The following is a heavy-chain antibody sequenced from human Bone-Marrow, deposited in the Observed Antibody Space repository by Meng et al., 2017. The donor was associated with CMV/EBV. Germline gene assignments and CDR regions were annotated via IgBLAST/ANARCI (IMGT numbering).Heavy chain of an antibody. CDR1: GGSISSSSYY. CDR3: ASAPPDAFDI. V-gene: IGHV4-39*07. J-gene: IGHJ3*02. Sequence: GSLRLSCTVSGGSISSSSYYWGWIRQPPGKGLEWIGSIYYSGSTYYNPSLKSRVTISVDTSKNQFSLKLSSVTAADTAVYYCASAPPDAFDIWGQGTMVTVSS. CDR2: IYYSGST.